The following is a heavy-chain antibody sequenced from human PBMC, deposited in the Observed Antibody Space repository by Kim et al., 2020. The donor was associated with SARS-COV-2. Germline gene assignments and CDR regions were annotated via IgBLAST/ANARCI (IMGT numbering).Heavy chain of an antibody. Sequence: SETLSLTCTLSGDSFSTYYWSWIRQAPGKGPEWIGYIYYSGSSNYKSSLRSRVTISIDTSKNQFSLKLTSVTAADTAVYYCARVRGYRHESNYYHYMDV. CDR1: GDSFSTYY. V-gene: IGHV4-59*08. CDR3: ARVRGYRHESNYYHYMDV. J-gene: IGHJ6*03. CDR2: IYYSGSS. D-gene: IGHD3-10*01.